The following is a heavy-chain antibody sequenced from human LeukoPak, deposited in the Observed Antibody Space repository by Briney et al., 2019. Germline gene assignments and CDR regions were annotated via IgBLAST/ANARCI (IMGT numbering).Heavy chain of an antibody. CDR2: IWYDGSNK. CDR3: ARPPRYRAYYYGMDV. J-gene: IGHJ6*02. CDR1: GFTFSSYG. V-gene: IGHV3-33*01. D-gene: IGHD1-26*01. Sequence: GGSLRLSCAASGFTFSSYGMHWVRQAPGKGLEWVAVIWYDGSNKYYADSVKGRFTISRDNSKNTLYLQMNSLRAEDTAVYYCARPPRYRAYYYGMDVWGQGTTVTVSS.